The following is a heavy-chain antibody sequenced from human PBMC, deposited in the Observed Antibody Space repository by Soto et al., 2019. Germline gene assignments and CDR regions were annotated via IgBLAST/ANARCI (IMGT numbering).Heavy chain of an antibody. CDR1: GGSISSGDYY. CDR3: ARDLLGYCSGGSCYGLYYYYGMDV. D-gene: IGHD2-15*01. CDR2: IYYSGST. V-gene: IGHV4-30-4*01. Sequence: SETLSLTCTVSGGSISSGDYYWSWIRQPPGKGLEWIGYIYYSGSTYYNPSLKSRVTISVDTSKNQFSLKLSSVTAADTAAYYCARDLLGYCSGGSCYGLYYYYGMDVWGQGTTVTVSS. J-gene: IGHJ6*02.